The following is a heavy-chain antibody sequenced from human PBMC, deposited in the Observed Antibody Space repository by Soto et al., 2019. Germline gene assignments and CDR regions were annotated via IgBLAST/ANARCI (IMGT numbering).Heavy chain of an antibody. Sequence: QVQLVQSGAEVKKPGASVKVSCKASGYTFTGYYMHWVRQAPGQGLEWMGWINPNSGGTNYAQKLQGWVTMTRDTSISTAYMELSRLRSDDTAVYYCAREGTLGYYYGMDVWGQGTTVTVSS. CDR3: AREGTLGYYYGMDV. J-gene: IGHJ6*02. CDR1: GYTFTGYY. CDR2: INPNSGGT. V-gene: IGHV1-2*04.